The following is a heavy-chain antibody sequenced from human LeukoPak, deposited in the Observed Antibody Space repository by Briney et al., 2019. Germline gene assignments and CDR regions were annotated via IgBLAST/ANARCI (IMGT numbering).Heavy chain of an antibody. V-gene: IGHV4-34*01. CDR2: INHSGST. CDR1: GGSFSGYY. J-gene: IGHJ4*02. D-gene: IGHD5-24*01. Sequence: SETLSLTCAVYGGSFSGYYWSWIRHPPGKGLEWIGEINHSGSTNYNPSLKSRVTISVDTSKNQFSLKLSSVTAANTAVYYCARGYGDGYPSPPDYWGQGTLVTVSS. CDR3: ARGYGDGYPSPPDY.